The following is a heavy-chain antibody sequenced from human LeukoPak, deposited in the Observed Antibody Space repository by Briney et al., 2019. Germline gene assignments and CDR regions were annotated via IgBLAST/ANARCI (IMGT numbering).Heavy chain of an antibody. CDR3: AREGYSGYDSS. V-gene: IGHV3-21*04. CDR2: ISTSSSYI. D-gene: IGHD5-12*01. CDR1: GFTFSTYS. J-gene: IGHJ4*02. Sequence: PGGSLRVSCAASGFTFSTYSMNWVRQAPGKGLEWVSSISTSSSYIYYGDSVKGRFTISRDNAKKSLYLQMNSLRAEDTAVYYCAREGYSGYDSSWGQGTLVTVSS.